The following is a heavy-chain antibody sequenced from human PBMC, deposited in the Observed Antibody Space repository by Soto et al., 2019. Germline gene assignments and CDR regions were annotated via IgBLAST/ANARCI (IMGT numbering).Heavy chain of an antibody. CDR1: GFTFTRSA. CDR2: LVVDSGNT. CDR3: ATQGAIRGYYYGMDV. D-gene: IGHD2-2*02. J-gene: IGHJ6*02. V-gene: IGHV1-58*01. Sequence: QMPLVQSGPEVKKPGTSVKVSCKTSGFTFTRSAVQWVRQARGQRLEWIGWLVVDSGNTNYAQRFQERVSITRDMSTSTAYMELSSLRSEDTAVYYCATQGAIRGYYYGMDVWGQGTTVTVSS.